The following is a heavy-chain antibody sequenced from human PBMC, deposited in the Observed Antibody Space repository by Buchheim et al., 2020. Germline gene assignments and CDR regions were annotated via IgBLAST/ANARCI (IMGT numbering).Heavy chain of an antibody. CDR1: GFTFSTYA. CDR3: ARTDCGTTHCKHLQY. D-gene: IGHD2-21*01. V-gene: IGHV3-30*03. Sequence: QVQLVESGGGVVQPGRSLRLSCAASGFTFSTYAMHWVRQAPGKGLEWLSVISDDGTNNYYTDAVKGRFTISRDNSKNTVYLQVDSLTTEDTDAYYCARTDCGTTHCKHLQYWGLGTL. CDR2: ISDDGTNN. J-gene: IGHJ4*02.